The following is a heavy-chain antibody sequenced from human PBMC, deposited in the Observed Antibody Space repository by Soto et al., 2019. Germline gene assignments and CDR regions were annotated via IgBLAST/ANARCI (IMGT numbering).Heavy chain of an antibody. CDR1: GFTFSSYA. D-gene: IGHD2-15*01. J-gene: IGHJ6*02. CDR2: ISSSGTDT. V-gene: IGHV3-23*01. CDR3: AKDERWKRKNYYYYAMDV. Sequence: EVQLLESGGGLVQPGGSLRLSCAPSGFTFSSYAMSWVRQAPGKGLEWVSGISSSGTDTFYADSVKGRVTISRDNSKNTLYLQMNSLRADDTAVYYCAKDERWKRKNYYYYAMDVWCQGTTVTVSS.